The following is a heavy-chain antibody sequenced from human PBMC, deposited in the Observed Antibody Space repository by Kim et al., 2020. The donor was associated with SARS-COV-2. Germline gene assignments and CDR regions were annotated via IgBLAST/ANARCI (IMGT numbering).Heavy chain of an antibody. V-gene: IGHV4-59*12. CDR1: GGSLSSYY. D-gene: IGHD6-13*01. CDR3: ARFGGSSWSAADS. Sequence: SETLSLTCTVSGGSLSSYYWSWIRQPPGKGLEWIGYIYYTGSANYNPSLKSRVTISVYTSKNQFSLKVTSVTAADTAVYYCARFGGSSWSAADSWGQGTLVTVSS. CDR2: IYYTGSA. J-gene: IGHJ4*02.